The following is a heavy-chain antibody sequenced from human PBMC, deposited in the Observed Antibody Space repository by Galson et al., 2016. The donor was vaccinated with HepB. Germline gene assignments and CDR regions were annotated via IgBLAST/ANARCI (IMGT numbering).Heavy chain of an antibody. CDR3: APRAPGIAAAGGAFAT. D-gene: IGHD6-13*01. Sequence: VKVSCKVSGYTFTDYYIHWVQQAPGKGLEWMGLVDPDDGETIYAEKFQGRVTITADTSTDTVYMELSSLSSDDTAVYYCAPRAPGIAAAGGAFATWGQGTMVTVSS. J-gene: IGHJ3*02. CDR2: VDPDDGET. V-gene: IGHV1-69-2*01. CDR1: GYTFTDYY.